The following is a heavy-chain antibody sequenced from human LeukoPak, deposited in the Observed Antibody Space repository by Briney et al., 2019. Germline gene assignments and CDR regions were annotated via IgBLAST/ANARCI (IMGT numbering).Heavy chain of an antibody. D-gene: IGHD2-2*01. Sequence: SETLSLTCAVYGGTFSGYYWSWIRQPPGKGLEWIGYIYYSGSTNYNPSLKSRVTISVDTSKNQFSLKLSSVTAADTAVYYCARRDCSSTSCHDAFDIWGQGTMVTVSS. CDR2: IYYSGST. V-gene: IGHV4-59*01. CDR3: ARRDCSSTSCHDAFDI. CDR1: GGTFSGYY. J-gene: IGHJ3*02.